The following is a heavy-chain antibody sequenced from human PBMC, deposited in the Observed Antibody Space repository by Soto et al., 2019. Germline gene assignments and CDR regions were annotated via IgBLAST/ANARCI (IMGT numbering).Heavy chain of an antibody. Sequence: PSETLSLTCSVSGGSIIGNNYYWGWIRQPPGKRLEWIGNIYYTGTTYYNPSLESRVTISVDTSGNHVSLNLTSVTASDTAVYHGGRGRVWGGKSRVAVSGEVVW. V-gene: IGHV4-39*02. CDR3: GRGRVWGGKSRVAVSGEVV. J-gene: IGHJ3*01. CDR1: GGSIIGNNYY. CDR2: IYYTGTT. D-gene: IGHD3-10*01.